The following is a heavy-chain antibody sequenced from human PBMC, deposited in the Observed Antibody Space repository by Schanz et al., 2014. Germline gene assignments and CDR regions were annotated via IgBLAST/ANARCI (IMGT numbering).Heavy chain of an antibody. V-gene: IGHV3-30*18. Sequence: VQLVESGGGLVKPGGSLRLSCAASGFTFSSYGMHWVRQAPGKGLEWVAVISYDGSNKYYADSVKGRFTISRDNSKNTLYLQMNSLRAEDTAVYYCAKGRYSSSWFYFDYWGQGILVTVSS. D-gene: IGHD6-13*01. CDR3: AKGRYSSSWFYFDY. CDR2: ISYDGSNK. CDR1: GFTFSSYG. J-gene: IGHJ4*02.